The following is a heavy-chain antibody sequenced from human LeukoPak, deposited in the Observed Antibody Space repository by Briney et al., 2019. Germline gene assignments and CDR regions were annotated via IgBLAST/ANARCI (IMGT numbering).Heavy chain of an antibody. CDR3: ARSLEDSNY. V-gene: IGHV3-48*03. CDR2: ISSSGSTI. Sequence: GGSLRLSCAASGFTFSSYEMNWVRQAPGKGLEWVSYISSSGSTIYYADSVKGRFTISRDNAKNSLYLQMNSLRAEDTAVYYCARSLEDSNYWGQGTLVTVSS. CDR1: GFTFSSYE. J-gene: IGHJ4*02. D-gene: IGHD3-3*01.